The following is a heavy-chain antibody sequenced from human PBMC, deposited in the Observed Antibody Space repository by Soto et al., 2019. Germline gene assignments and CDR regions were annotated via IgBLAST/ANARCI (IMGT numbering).Heavy chain of an antibody. CDR3: VRQTDDSYTFNAFDI. CDR2: IYHSGST. CDR1: GGSISSSNW. Sequence: SETLSLTCAVSGGSISSSNWWSWVRQPPGKGLEWIGEIYHSGSTNYNPSLKSPVTISVDTSKNQFSLRLTSVTAADTAVYYCVRQTDDSYTFNAFDIWGQGTMVTVSS. V-gene: IGHV4-4*02. D-gene: IGHD3-16*01. J-gene: IGHJ3*02.